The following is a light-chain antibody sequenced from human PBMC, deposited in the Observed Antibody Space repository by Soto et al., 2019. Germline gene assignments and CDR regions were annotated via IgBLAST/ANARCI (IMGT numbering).Light chain of an antibody. CDR2: GNT. J-gene: IGLJ1*01. V-gene: IGLV1-40*01. Sequence: QPVLTQPPSVSGAPGQRVTISCTGSSSNIGAHFDVHWYQHLPGTAPKLLIYGNTNRPSGVPDRFSGSKSGTSASLAITGLQAEDEAVYYCQSYDSSLSGAYVFGTGTKVTVL. CDR3: QSYDSSLSGAYV. CDR1: SSNIGAHFD.